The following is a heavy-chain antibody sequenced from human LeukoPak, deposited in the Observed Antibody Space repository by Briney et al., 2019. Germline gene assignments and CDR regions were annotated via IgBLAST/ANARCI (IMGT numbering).Heavy chain of an antibody. CDR1: GFPLISSY. J-gene: IGHJ4*02. CDR2: VDPTDGGT. CDR3: ARDDNYGSGQPDD. Sequence: ASVKVSCKTSGFPLISSYMHWVRQAPGQGLEWMGVVDPTDGGTTYPQKFQGRVSMTTDTSTSTVYMELRSLRSDDTAVYYCARDDNYGSGQPDDWGQGTLVTVSS. D-gene: IGHD3-10*01. V-gene: IGHV1-46*01.